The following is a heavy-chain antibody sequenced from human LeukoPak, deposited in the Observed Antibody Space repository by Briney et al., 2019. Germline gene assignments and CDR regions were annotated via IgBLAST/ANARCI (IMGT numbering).Heavy chain of an antibody. J-gene: IGHJ6*03. D-gene: IGHD3-22*01. CDR3: SRVRSHKQDLLDSSGYYGNYYMDV. Sequence: PGGSLRLSCAASGFTFNRYWMSWLRQAPGKGLEWVTNIKQDGSEKYYVDSVKGRFTISRDNAKNSLYLQMNSLRAEDTAVYYGSRVRSHKQDLLDSSGYYGNYYMDVWLKGPTVTVFS. CDR2: IKQDGSEK. CDR1: GFTFNRYW. V-gene: IGHV3-7*01.